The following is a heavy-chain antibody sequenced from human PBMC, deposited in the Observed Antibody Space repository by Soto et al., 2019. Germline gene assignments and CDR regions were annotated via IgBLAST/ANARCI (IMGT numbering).Heavy chain of an antibody. V-gene: IGHV4-4*02. CDR2: TSHDGVT. CDR1: SGSIDNVYW. CDR3: ARALAAAGKDYYYGMDV. J-gene: IGHJ6*02. Sequence: SETLSLTCAVSSGSIDNVYWWSWVRQSPGKGLEWIGETSHDGVTNYNPSLEGRVTISVDKSKNQFSLKLSSVTAADTAVYYCARALAAAGKDYYYGMDVWGQGTTVTVSS. D-gene: IGHD6-13*01.